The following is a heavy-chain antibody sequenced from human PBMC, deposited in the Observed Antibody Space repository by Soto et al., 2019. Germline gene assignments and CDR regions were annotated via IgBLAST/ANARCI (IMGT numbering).Heavy chain of an antibody. J-gene: IGHJ4*02. CDR1: GYTLTFYY. V-gene: IGHV1-46*01. CDR3: AIVGYYGSGTYYGLGDF. Sequence: QVQLVQSGAEVKKPGASVKVSCKASGYTLTFYYMHWVRQAPGQGLEWLGVINPYGGSTNYAQKFQGRVTMTRDTSTSTVYMELYPLTSEDTAVYYCAIVGYYGSGTYYGLGDFWGQGTLVTVSS. D-gene: IGHD3-10*01. CDR2: INPYGGST.